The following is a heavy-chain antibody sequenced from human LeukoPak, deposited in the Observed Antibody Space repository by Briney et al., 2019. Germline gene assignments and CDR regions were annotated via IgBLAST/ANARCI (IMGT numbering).Heavy chain of an antibody. Sequence: SETLSLTCSVSDDSITMYYWTWIRQPPGKGLEWIGSIFHSGSTYYNPSLKSRVTISLDTSKNQFSLKLSSVTAADTAVYYCARVRQTYYSYRDVGAKGPRVTVPS. CDR2: IFHSGST. J-gene: IGHJ6*03. CDR1: DDSITMYY. CDR3: ARVRQTYYSYRDV. V-gene: IGHV4-38-2*02.